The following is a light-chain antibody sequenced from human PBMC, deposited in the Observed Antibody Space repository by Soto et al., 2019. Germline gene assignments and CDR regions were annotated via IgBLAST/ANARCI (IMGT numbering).Light chain of an antibody. V-gene: IGLV2-8*01. CDR3: NSYAGSNNWV. Sequence: QSALPQPASVSGSPGQSITISCTGTSSDVGGYNYVSWYQQHTGKAPKLMIYEVSKRPSGVPDRFSGSKSGNTASLTVSGLQAEDEDDYYCNSYAGSNNWVFGGGTKLTVL. J-gene: IGLJ3*02. CDR2: EVS. CDR1: SSDVGGYNY.